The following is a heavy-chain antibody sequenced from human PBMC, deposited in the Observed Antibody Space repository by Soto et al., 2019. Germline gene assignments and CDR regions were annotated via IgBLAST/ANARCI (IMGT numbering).Heavy chain of an antibody. J-gene: IGHJ4*02. Sequence: LRLSCAASGFTFSSYSMNWVRQAPGKGLEWVSSISSSSSYIYYGDSVKGRFTISRDNAKNSLYLQMNSLRAEDTATYYCARVHYYDSSGFYLWGQGTLVTV. CDR3: ARVHYYDSSGFYL. CDR2: ISSSSSYI. D-gene: IGHD3-22*01. V-gene: IGHV3-21*01. CDR1: GFTFSSYS.